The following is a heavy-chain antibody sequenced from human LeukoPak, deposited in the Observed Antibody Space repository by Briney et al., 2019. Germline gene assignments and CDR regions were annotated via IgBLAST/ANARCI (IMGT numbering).Heavy chain of an antibody. CDR2: LIPIYGSV. V-gene: IGHV1-69*13. Sequence: ASMKVSCKASGGSFTFTSHAISWVRQAPGQGLEWVGGLIPIYGSVNYAQKFQGRVTITSDESTRTVYMELSSLRPEDSAVYYCAGFFYDNSGDAFNIWGQGTMVTVSS. D-gene: IGHD3-22*01. CDR3: AGFFYDNSGDAFNI. J-gene: IGHJ3*02. CDR1: GGSFTFTSHA.